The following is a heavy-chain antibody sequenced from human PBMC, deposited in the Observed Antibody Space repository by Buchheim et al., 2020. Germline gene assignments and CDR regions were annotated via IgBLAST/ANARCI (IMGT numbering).Heavy chain of an antibody. D-gene: IGHD3-3*01. CDR3: ARGRPSSEPDLEWLLYEPDY. Sequence: QVQLVQSGAEVKKPGASVKVSCKASGYTFTGYYMHWVRQAPGQGLEWMGRINPNSGGTNYAQKFQGRVTLTRATSISTASMELSRLRSDDTAVYYCARGRPSSEPDLEWLLYEPDYWGQGTL. J-gene: IGHJ4*02. V-gene: IGHV1-2*06. CDR2: INPNSGGT. CDR1: GYTFTGYY.